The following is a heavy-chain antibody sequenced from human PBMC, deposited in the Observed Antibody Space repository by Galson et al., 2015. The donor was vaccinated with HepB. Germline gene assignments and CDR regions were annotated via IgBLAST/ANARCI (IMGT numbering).Heavy chain of an antibody. CDR2: IYPGDSDT. CDR1: GYSFTSYW. V-gene: IGHV5-51*01. CDR3: ARRSTMVRGVIIFAFDY. J-gene: IGHJ4*02. Sequence: QSGAEVKKPGESLKISCKGSGYSFTSYWIGWVRQMPGKGLEWMGIIYPGDSDTRYSPSFQGQVTISADKSISTAYLQWSSLKASDTAMYYCARRSTMVRGVIIFAFDYWGQGTLVTVSS. D-gene: IGHD3-10*01.